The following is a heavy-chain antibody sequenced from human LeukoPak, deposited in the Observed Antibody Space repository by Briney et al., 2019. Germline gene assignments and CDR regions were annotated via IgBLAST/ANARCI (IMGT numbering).Heavy chain of an antibody. CDR1: GASVSSSH. CDR2: LSYTGKT. Sequence: SETLSLTCVVSGASVSSSHWNWIRQLQGKGLEWIGCLSYTGKTDYNPSLSGRVTMSLGTSNNQVSLTLRSVTAADTAVYYCSEGYFEPFAHWGQGILVAVSS. J-gene: IGHJ4*02. D-gene: IGHD3-9*01. V-gene: IGHV4-59*02. CDR3: SEGYFEPFAH.